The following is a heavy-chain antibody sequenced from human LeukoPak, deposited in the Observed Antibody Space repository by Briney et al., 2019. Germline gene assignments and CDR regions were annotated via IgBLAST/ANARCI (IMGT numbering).Heavy chain of an antibody. J-gene: IGHJ6*04. Sequence: GGSLRLSCAASGFTFSDYYINWIRQAPGQGLEWVSSISNTHTMYYVDSVKGRFTISRDNAKKSLYLQMNSLRVEDTAVYFCARGGTFGVVTHLDLWGKGTTVTVSS. D-gene: IGHD3-3*01. V-gene: IGHV3-69-1*01. CDR1: GFTFSDYY. CDR3: ARGGTFGVVTHLDL. CDR2: ISNTHTM.